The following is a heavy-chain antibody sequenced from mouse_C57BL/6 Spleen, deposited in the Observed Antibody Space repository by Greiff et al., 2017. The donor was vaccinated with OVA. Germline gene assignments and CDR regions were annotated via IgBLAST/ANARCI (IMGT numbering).Heavy chain of an antibody. V-gene: IGHV1-50*01. CDR2: IDPSDSYT. CDR3: AREGPRRDYFDY. J-gene: IGHJ2*01. D-gene: IGHD3-3*01. Sequence: VQLQQPGAELVKPGASVKLSCKASGYTFTSYWMQWVKQRPGQGLEWIGEIDPSDSYTNYNQKFKGKATLTVDTSSSTAYMQLSSLTSEDSAVYYCAREGPRRDYFDYWGQGTTLTVSS. CDR1: GYTFTSYW.